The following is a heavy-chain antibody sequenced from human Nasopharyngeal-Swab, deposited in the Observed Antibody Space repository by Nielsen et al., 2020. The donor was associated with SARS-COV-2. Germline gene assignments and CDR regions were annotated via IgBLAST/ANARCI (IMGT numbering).Heavy chain of an antibody. CDR1: GFSLRTSGVG. CDR3: AHRGGPVAGYDAFDI. J-gene: IGHJ3*02. V-gene: IGHV2-5*02. D-gene: IGHD6-19*01. Sequence: SGPTLMKPTQTLTLTCTFAGFSLRTSGVGVVWIRQPPGKALEWLALIYWDDDKRNSPSLKSRLTITKDTSKNQVVLTMTNMDPVDPATYDCAHRGGPVAGYDAFDIWGQGTMVTVSS. CDR2: IYWDDDK.